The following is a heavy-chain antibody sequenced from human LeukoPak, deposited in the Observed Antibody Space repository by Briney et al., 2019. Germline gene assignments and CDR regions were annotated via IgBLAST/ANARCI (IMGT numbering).Heavy chain of an antibody. V-gene: IGHV3-21*01. D-gene: IGHD3-9*01. CDR2: ISSSSNYI. Sequence: AGGSLRLSCAASGFTFSSYSINWVRQAPGKGLEWVSSISSSSNYIYYADSVKGRFTISRDNAKNSLYLQMHSLRAEDTAVYYCARAFYDFLTGYLYYFDYWGQGTLVTVSS. CDR3: ARAFYDFLTGYLYYFDY. J-gene: IGHJ4*02. CDR1: GFTFSSYS.